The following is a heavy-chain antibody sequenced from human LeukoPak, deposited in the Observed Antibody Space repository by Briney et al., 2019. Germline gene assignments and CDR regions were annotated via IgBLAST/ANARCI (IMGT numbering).Heavy chain of an antibody. CDR1: GFTFSSNS. V-gene: IGHV3-23*01. D-gene: IGHD2-2*01. Sequence: GGSLRLSCAASGFTFSSNSLSWVRQAPEKGLEWVSAISGGNGKTYYADSVKGRFTISRDNSRNMLYLQMNSLRAEDTAVYYCAKDLSPAADWGQGTLVTVSS. J-gene: IGHJ4*02. CDR3: AKDLSPAAD. CDR2: ISGGNGKT.